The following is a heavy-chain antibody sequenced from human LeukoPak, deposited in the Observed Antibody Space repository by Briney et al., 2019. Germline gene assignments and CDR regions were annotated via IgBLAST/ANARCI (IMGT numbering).Heavy chain of an antibody. CDR2: ISAYNGNT. V-gene: IGHV1-18*01. J-gene: IGHJ3*02. CDR3: ARDRSIAARPGAFDI. D-gene: IGHD6-6*01. Sequence: ALVKVSCKASGYTFTSYGISWVRQAPGQGLEWMGWISAYNGNTNYAQKLQGRVTMTTDTSTSTAYMELRSLRSDDTAVYYCARDRSIAARPGAFDIWGQGTMVTVSS. CDR1: GYTFTSYG.